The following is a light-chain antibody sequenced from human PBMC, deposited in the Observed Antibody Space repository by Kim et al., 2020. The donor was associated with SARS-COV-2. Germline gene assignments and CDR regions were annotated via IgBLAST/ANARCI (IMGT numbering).Light chain of an antibody. Sequence: AATGNGVTISCRVSQVINSCLAWYQQTPGKAPELLIYGASTLQSGVPSRFSGNGSGTDFSLTISCPQSADFATYYCQQYYSYPWTFGQGTKVDIK. V-gene: IGKV1D-8*01. J-gene: IGKJ1*01. CDR1: QVINSC. CDR3: QQYYSYPWT. CDR2: GAS.